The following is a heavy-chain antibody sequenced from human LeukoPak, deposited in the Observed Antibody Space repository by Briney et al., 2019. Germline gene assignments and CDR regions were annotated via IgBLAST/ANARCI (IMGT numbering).Heavy chain of an antibody. CDR2: IKPKSGGT. V-gene: IGHV1-2*02. D-gene: IGHD3-16*01. J-gene: IGHJ4*02. CDR3: ASAESHDYGET. CDR1: GHTLAGYY. Sequence: ASVKVSCKASGHTLAGYYLHWVRQAPGQGLEWMGWIKPKSGGTQSAQKFQGRVTMDRDTSLSTVYMELSGLRFGDTAIYYCASAESHDYGETWGRGTLVTVSS.